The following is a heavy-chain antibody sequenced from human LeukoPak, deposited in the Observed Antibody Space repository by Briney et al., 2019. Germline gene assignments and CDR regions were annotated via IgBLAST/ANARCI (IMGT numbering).Heavy chain of an antibody. CDR1: GYTFTGYY. V-gene: IGHV1-2*02. CDR3: ARTPYYDFWSGHYSASFDP. CDR2: INPNSGGT. J-gene: IGHJ5*02. D-gene: IGHD3-3*01. Sequence: ASVKVSCKASGYTFTGYYMHWVRQAPGQGLEWMGWINPNSGGTNYAQKFQGRVTMTRDTSISTAYMELSRLRSDDTAVYYCARTPYYDFWSGHYSASFDPWGQGTLVTVSS.